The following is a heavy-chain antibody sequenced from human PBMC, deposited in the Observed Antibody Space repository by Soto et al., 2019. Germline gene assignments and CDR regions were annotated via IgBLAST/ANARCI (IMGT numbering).Heavy chain of an antibody. V-gene: IGHV1-3*01. J-gene: IGHJ4*02. CDR3: AREVTVRQQRVLGY. CDR2: INAGNGNT. D-gene: IGHD6-13*01. Sequence: QVQLVQSGAEVKKPGASVKVSCKASGYTFTSYAMHWVRQAPGQRLEWMGWINAGNGNTKYSQKFQGRVTITRDTAASTAYMELSSLRSEDTAVYYCAREVTVRQQRVLGYWGQGTLVTVSS. CDR1: GYTFTSYA.